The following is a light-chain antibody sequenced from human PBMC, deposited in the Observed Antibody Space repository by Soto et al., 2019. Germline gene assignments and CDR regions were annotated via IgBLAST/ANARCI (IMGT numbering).Light chain of an antibody. CDR2: EVR. CDR1: TNDIGTYNY. V-gene: IGLV2-14*01. J-gene: IGLJ3*02. Sequence: QSALTQPASVSGSPGQSITISCSGTTNDIGTYNYVSWYQHHPGKVPKVIIYEVRNRPSGVSNRFSGSKSGNTASLTISGLQPEDEADYYCCSYTISATLVFGGGIKVTVL. CDR3: CSYTISATLV.